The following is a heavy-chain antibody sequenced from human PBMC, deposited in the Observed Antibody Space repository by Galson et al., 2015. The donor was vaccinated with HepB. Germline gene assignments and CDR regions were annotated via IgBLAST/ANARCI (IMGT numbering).Heavy chain of an antibody. J-gene: IGHJ4*02. CDR1: GFTFSIYW. CDR2: IKSDGSDA. CDR3: STAVTTTLAY. Sequence: SLRLSCAASGFTFSIYWVHWVRQAPGKGLVWVSCIKSDGSDARYADSVKGRFTIFRDNAKNTLYLQMNSLTAEDTALYYCSTAVTTTLAYWGQGTLVTVSS. D-gene: IGHD4-17*01. V-gene: IGHV3-74*01.